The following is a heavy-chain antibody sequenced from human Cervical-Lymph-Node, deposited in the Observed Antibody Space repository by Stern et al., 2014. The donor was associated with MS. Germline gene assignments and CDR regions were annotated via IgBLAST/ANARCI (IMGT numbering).Heavy chain of an antibody. CDR2: IVVGSGNT. D-gene: IGHD1-26*01. CDR3: ATGILGATPLFAH. CDR1: GFTFNNSA. V-gene: IGHV1-58*01. Sequence: QLVESGPEVRKPGTSVKVSCTASGFTFNNSAVQWVRQARGQRLEWIGWIVVGSGNTIYAQQFQERVTISRDMSTNTAYMALSNLRSEDTAVYYCATGILGATPLFAHWGQGSLVTVSS. J-gene: IGHJ4*02.